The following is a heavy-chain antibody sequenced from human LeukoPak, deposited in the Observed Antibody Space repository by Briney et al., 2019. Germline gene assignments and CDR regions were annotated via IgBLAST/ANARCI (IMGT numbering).Heavy chain of an antibody. CDR2: IYSSGNT. V-gene: IGHV4-39*07. CDR1: GASISSSNYY. J-gene: IGHJ4*02. CDR3: ARDRGYGDN. D-gene: IGHD5-12*01. Sequence: SETLSLTCAVSGASISSSNYYWGWVRQSPGKGLEWIGNIYSSGNTYYNASLKSRVTMYIDTSKNQFSLKLSSVTAADTAVYYCARDRGYGDNWGQGTLVTVSS.